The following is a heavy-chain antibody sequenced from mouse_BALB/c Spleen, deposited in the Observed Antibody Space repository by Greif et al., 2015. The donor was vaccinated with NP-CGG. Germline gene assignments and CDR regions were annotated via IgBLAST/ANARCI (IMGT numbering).Heavy chain of an antibody. V-gene: IGHV5-6*01. CDR2: ISSGGSYT. D-gene: IGHD1-1*01. J-gene: IGHJ3*01. CDR1: GFTFSSYG. Sequence: EVQVVESGGDLVKPGGSLKLSCAASGFTFSSYGMSWVRQTPDKRLEWVATISSGGSYTYYPDSVKGRFTISRDNAKNTLYLQMSRLKSEDTAMYYCARQTNYYGRGFAYWGQGTLVTVSA. CDR3: ARQTNYYGRGFAY.